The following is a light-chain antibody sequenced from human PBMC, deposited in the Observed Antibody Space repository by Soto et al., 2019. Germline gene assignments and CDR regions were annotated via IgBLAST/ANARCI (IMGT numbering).Light chain of an antibody. J-gene: IGKJ1*01. Sequence: EIVLTQSPGTLSLSPGERATLSCRASQSVSSSYLAWYQQKPGQAPRLLIYGASSRATGIPDRFSGSGPGTDFTLTISRLEPEDFAVYYCQQYGSSHSTFGQGTTVDIK. V-gene: IGKV3-20*01. CDR2: GAS. CDR1: QSVSSSY. CDR3: QQYGSSHST.